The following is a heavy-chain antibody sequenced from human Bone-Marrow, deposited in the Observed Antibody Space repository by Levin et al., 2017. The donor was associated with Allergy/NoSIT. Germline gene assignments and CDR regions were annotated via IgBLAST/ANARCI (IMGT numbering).Heavy chain of an antibody. J-gene: IGHJ3*02. CDR3: ARLPTRIIAAAGTGWGAFDI. D-gene: IGHD6-13*01. CDR1: GYSFTSYW. Sequence: GGSLRLSCKGSGYSFTSYWIGWVRQMPGKGLEWMGIIYPGDSDTRYSPSFQGQVTISADKSISTAYLQWSSLKASDTAMYYCARLPTRIIAAAGTGWGAFDIWGQGTMVTVSS. V-gene: IGHV5-51*01. CDR2: IYPGDSDT.